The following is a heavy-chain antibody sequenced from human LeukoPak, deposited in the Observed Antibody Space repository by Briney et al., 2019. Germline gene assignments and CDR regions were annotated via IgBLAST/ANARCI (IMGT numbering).Heavy chain of an antibody. CDR2: INSDGSIT. CDR1: EFTFSSYW. D-gene: IGHD3-10*01. Sequence: GGALRLSCAASEFTFSSYWMHWVRQAPGKGLVWVSRINSDGSITTYADSVKGRFTISRDNAKNTLYLQMNSLRAEDTAIYYCTRGGVDYWGQGTLVTVSS. J-gene: IGHJ4*02. V-gene: IGHV3-74*01. CDR3: TRGGVDY.